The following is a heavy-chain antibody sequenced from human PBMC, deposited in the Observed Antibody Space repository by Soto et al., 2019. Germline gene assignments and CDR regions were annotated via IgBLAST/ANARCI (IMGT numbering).Heavy chain of an antibody. CDR3: VRPSEDIVVVTAQYYFDY. CDR1: GYTFTSYY. J-gene: IGHJ4*02. Sequence: SVKVSCKASGYTFTSYYMHWVRQAPGQGLEWMGIINPSGGSTSYAQKFQGRVTMTRDTSTSTVYMELSSLRSEDTAVYYCVRPSEDIVVVTAQYYFDYWGQGTLVTVSS. CDR2: INPSGGST. D-gene: IGHD2-21*02. V-gene: IGHV1-46*01.